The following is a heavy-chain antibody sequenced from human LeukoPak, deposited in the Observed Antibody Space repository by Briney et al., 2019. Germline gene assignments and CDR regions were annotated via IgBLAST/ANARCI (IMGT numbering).Heavy chain of an antibody. J-gene: IGHJ4*02. CDR2: IYYSGST. CDR1: GGSISSSSYY. V-gene: IGHV4-39*07. D-gene: IGHD4-17*01. CDR3: ARVAPWGYGDSPYFDY. Sequence: SQTLSLTCTVSGGSISSSSYYWGWIRQPPGKGLEWIGSIYYSGSTYYNPSLKSRVTISVDTSKNQFSLKLSSVTAADTAVYYCARVAPWGYGDSPYFDYWGQGTLVTVSS.